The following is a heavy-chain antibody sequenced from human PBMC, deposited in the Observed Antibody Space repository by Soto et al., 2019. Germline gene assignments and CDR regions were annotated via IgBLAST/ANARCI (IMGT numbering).Heavy chain of an antibody. D-gene: IGHD6-19*01. CDR3: ARDISSGWYRGIPDY. V-gene: IGHV1-3*01. CDR1: GYTFTSYA. J-gene: IGHJ4*02. CDR2: INAGNGNT. Sequence: ASVKVSCKASGYTFTSYAMHWVRQAPGQRLEWMGWINAGNGNTKYSQKFQGRVTITRDTSASTAYMELSSLRSEDTAVYYCARDISSGWYRGIPDYWGQGTLVTVSS.